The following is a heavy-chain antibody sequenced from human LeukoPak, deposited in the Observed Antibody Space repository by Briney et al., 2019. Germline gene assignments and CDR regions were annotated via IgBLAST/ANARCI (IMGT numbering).Heavy chain of an antibody. D-gene: IGHD1-26*01. CDR2: IKQDGSEK. CDR1: GFTFSTYW. J-gene: IGHJ4*02. CDR3: ARDVGGSLDY. Sequence: GGSPRLSCAASGFTFSTYWMAWVRQAPGKGLEWVANIKQDGSEKYYVDSVKGRFTISRDNAKNSLYLQMNSLRAEDTAVYYCARDVGGSLDYWGQGTLVTVSS. V-gene: IGHV3-7*05.